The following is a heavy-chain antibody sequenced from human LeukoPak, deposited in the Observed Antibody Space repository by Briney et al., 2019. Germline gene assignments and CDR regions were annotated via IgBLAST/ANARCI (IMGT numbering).Heavy chain of an antibody. V-gene: IGHV4-4*07. J-gene: IGHJ3*02. CDR2: NKNSENN. Sequence: SAALSLTCSVFGGSISSYYWGWIRQPAGKGLEWIGRNKNSENNNHNTSLERRVTQSLDTSKNQSSPTLSSVTAADTAVYYCAREGSSSGWRPFDIWGQGTVVTVSS. CDR3: AREGSSSGWRPFDI. D-gene: IGHD6-19*01. CDR1: GGSISSYY.